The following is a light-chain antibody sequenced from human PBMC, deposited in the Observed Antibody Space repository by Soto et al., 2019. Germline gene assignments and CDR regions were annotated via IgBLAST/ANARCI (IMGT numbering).Light chain of an antibody. CDR2: DAS. Sequence: EIGLTQSPATLSLSPGERATLSFRASQSVSSYLAWYQQKPGQAPRLLIYDASNRATGIPARFSGSGSGTDFTLTISSLEPEDFAVYYCQQRSNQLTFGGGTKVDI. CDR1: QSVSSY. J-gene: IGKJ4*01. CDR3: QQRSNQLT. V-gene: IGKV3-11*01.